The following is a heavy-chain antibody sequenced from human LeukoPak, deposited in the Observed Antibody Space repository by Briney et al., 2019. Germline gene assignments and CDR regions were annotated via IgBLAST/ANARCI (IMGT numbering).Heavy chain of an antibody. CDR2: INHSGST. CDR3: ARGRRGPRYIAAAGGTCWFDP. V-gene: IGHV4-34*01. CDR1: GGSFSGYY. D-gene: IGHD6-13*01. Sequence: SSETLSLTCAVYGGSFSGYYWSWIRQPPGKGLEWIGEINHSGSTNYNPSLKSRVTISVDTSKNQFSLKLSSVTAADTAVYYCARGRRGPRYIAAAGGTCWFDPWGQGTLVTVSS. J-gene: IGHJ5*02.